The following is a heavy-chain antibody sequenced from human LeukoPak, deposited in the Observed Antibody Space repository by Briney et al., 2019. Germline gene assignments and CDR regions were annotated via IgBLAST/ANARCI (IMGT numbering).Heavy chain of an antibody. CDR3: ARDGGSYSEFYFDY. V-gene: IGHV3-30-3*01. J-gene: IGHJ4*02. Sequence: PGGSLRLSCAASGFTFSSYAMSWVRQAPGKGLEWVAVISYDGSNKYYADSVKGRFTISRDNSTNTLYLQMNSLRAEDTAVYYCARDGGSYSEFYFDYWGQGTLVTVSS. D-gene: IGHD1-26*01. CDR2: ISYDGSNK. CDR1: GFTFSSYA.